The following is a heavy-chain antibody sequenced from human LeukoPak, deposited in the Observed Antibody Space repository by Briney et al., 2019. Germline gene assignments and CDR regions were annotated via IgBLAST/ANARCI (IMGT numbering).Heavy chain of an antibody. D-gene: IGHD5-24*01. V-gene: IGHV1-69*13. CDR1: GGTFSSYA. J-gene: IGHJ4*02. CDR3: ARENRRDGYNLDY. Sequence: GASVKVSCKASGGTFSSYAISWVRQAPGQGLEWMGGIIPIFGTANYAQKFQGRVTITADESTSTAYMELSSLRSEDTAVCYCARENRRDGYNLDYWGQGTLVTVSS. CDR2: IIPIFGTA.